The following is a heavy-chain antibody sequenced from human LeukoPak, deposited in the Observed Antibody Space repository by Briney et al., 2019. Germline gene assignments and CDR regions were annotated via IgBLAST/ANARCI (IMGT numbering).Heavy chain of an antibody. CDR3: ARAGRADGDYHYFEY. J-gene: IGHJ4*02. D-gene: IGHD4-17*01. CDR1: GYTFTGYY. CDR2: ISYDGSNK. V-gene: IGHV3-30-3*01. Sequence: SCKASGYTFTGYYMHWVRQAPGKGLEWVAAISYDGSNKYYADSVRGRLTISRDNSKNTLYLQMNSLRAEDTAVYYCARAGRADGDYHYFEYWGQGTLVTVSS.